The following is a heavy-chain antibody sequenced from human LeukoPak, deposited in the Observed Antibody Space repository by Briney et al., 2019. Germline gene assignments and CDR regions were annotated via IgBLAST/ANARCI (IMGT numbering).Heavy chain of an antibody. CDR2: INHSGST. Sequence: PSETLSLTCAVYGGSFSGYYWSWIRQPPGKGPEWIGEINHSGSTNYNPSLKSRVTISVDMSKNQFSLKLSSVTAADTAVYYCARGSWLRFWFSGWFDPWGQGTLVTVSS. V-gene: IGHV4-34*01. J-gene: IGHJ5*02. CDR3: ARGSWLRFWFSGWFDP. CDR1: GGSFSGYY. D-gene: IGHD5-12*01.